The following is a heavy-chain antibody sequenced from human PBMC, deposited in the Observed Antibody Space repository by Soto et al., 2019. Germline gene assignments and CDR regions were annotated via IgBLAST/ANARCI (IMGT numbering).Heavy chain of an antibody. J-gene: IGHJ4*02. CDR2: IYYSGST. Sequence: QVQLQESGPGLVKPSETLSLTCTVSGGSVSSGSYYWSWIRQPPGKGLEWIGYIYYSGSTNYNPSLKSRVTISVDTSKNPFSLKLSSVTAADTAVYYCARGNVLRFLEWPDDYWGQGTLVTVSS. V-gene: IGHV4-61*01. D-gene: IGHD3-3*01. CDR1: GGSVSSGSYY. CDR3: ARGNVLRFLEWPDDY.